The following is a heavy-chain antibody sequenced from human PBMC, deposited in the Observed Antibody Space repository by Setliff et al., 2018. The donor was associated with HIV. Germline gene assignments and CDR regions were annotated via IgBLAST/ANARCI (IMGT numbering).Heavy chain of an antibody. J-gene: IGHJ6*03. D-gene: IGHD4-4*01. CDR1: GGSISSGGYY. CDR2: IYYTGST. V-gene: IGHV4-61*08. Sequence: SETLSLTCTVSGGSISSGGYYWNWIRQPPGKGLEWIGYIYYTGSTNYNPSLRGRVTISVDTSKKQFSLKLSSVTAADTAVYFCARETHYSFNLLEYYYYYYMDVWGKGTTVTVSS. CDR3: ARETHYSFNLLEYYYYYYMDV.